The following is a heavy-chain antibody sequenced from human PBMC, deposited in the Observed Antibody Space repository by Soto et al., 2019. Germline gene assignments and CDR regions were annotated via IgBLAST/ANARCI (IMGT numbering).Heavy chain of an antibody. CDR1: GFSVDTNY. D-gene: IGHD5-12*01. J-gene: IGHJ3*02. Sequence: PGGSLRLSCAASGFSVDTNYLVWVRQAPGKGLEWVSAISGSGGSTYCADSVKGRFTISRDNSKNTLYLQMNSLRAEDTAVYYCAKDYMPRWLHPQPDAFDIWGQGTMVTVSS. CDR2: ISGSGGST. CDR3: AKDYMPRWLHPQPDAFDI. V-gene: IGHV3-23*01.